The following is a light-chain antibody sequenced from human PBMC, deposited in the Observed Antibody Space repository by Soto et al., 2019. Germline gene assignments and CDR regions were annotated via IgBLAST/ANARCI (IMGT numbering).Light chain of an antibody. CDR1: SSDLGGSNF. CDR2: DVA. J-gene: IGLJ1*01. CDR3: VSYTSSTTYV. Sequence: QSALTQPASVSDSPGQSITISCTGTSSDLGGSNFVSWYQQHPGKPPKLIIYDVANPPSGVSNRFSGSKSGSTASLIISRLQAEDEDDYYCVSYTSSTTYVFGAGTKLTVL. V-gene: IGLV2-14*03.